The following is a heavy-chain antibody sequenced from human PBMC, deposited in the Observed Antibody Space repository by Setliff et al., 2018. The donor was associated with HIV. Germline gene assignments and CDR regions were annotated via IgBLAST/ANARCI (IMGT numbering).Heavy chain of an antibody. Sequence: ASVKVSCKVSGHTLTELSMHWVRQAPGKGLEWMGGFDPEKSEKIYAQKHQGRVTMTEDTSTDTAYMELRSLRSEDTAVYYCARGWEGGMDYWGQGTLVTVSS. D-gene: IGHD1-26*01. CDR2: FDPEKSEK. CDR3: ARGWEGGMDY. J-gene: IGHJ4*02. CDR1: GHTLTELS. V-gene: IGHV1-24*01.